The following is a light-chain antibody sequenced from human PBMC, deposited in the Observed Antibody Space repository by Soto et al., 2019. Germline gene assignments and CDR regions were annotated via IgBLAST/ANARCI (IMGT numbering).Light chain of an antibody. CDR3: SSYTSTNTYV. Sequence: QSALAQPASVSGSPGQSITISCTGSSSDVGHYNFVSWYQQHPTKAPKLMIYEVDKWPSGVPYRFSGSKSANTASLTISGLQPEDEADYYCSSYTSTNTYVFGTGTKVTVL. CDR2: EVD. J-gene: IGLJ1*01. V-gene: IGLV2-14*01. CDR1: SSDVGHYNF.